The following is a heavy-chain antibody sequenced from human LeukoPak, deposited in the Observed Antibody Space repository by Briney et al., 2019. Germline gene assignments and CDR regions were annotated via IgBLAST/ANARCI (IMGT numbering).Heavy chain of an antibody. CDR3: AKEAHFWSGYYPYGMDV. D-gene: IGHD3-3*02. V-gene: IGHV3-30*18. CDR2: ISYDGSNK. Sequence: GGSLRLSCAASGFTFSSYGMHWVRQAPGKGLEWVAVISYDGSNKYYADSVKGRSTISRDNSKNTLYLQMNSLRAEDTAVYYCAKEAHFWSGYYPYGMDVWGQGTTVTVSS. CDR1: GFTFSSYG. J-gene: IGHJ6*02.